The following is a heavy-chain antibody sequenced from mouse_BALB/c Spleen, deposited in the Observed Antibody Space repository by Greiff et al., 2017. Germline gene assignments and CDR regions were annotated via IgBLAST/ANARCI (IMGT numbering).Heavy chain of an antibody. J-gene: IGHJ4*01. CDR3: ASGAYAYYAMDY. Sequence: QVQLQQPGAELVKPGASVKLSCKASGYTFTSYWMHWVKQKPGQGLEWIGYINPYNDGTKYNEKFKGKATLTADKSSSTAYMELSSLTSEDSAVYYWASGAYAYYAMDYWGQGTSVTVSS. CDR1: GYTFTSYW. CDR2: INPYNDGT. D-gene: IGHD1-1*01. V-gene: IGHV1-53*01.